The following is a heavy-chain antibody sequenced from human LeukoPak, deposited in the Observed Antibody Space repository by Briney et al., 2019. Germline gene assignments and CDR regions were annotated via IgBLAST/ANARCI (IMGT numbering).Heavy chain of an antibody. CDR1: GFTFSSYW. D-gene: IGHD5-12*01. CDR3: AREMEYIVATFDY. J-gene: IGHJ4*02. V-gene: IGHV3-7*01. CDR2: IKQDGSEK. Sequence: PGGSLRLSCAASGFTFSSYWMSWVRQAPGKGLEWVANIKQDGSEKYYVDSEKGRFTISRDNAKNSLYLQMNSLRAEDTAVYYCAREMEYIVATFDYWGQGTLVTVSS.